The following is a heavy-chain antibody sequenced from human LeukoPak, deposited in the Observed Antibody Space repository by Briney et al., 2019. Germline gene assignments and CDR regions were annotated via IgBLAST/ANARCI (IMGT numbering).Heavy chain of an antibody. CDR2: TYYRSKWYY. J-gene: IGHJ4*02. V-gene: IGHV6-1*01. CDR1: GDSVSFNSVS. D-gene: IGHD6-19*01. Sequence: SQTLSLTCAISGDSVSFNSVSWNWIRQSPSRGLEWLGRTYYRSKWYYDYALSVKSRITVNPDTSKNQFSLQLNSVTPEDTAVYYCARDRPNSSGWTPVDYWGQGTLVTVSS. CDR3: ARDRPNSSGWTPVDY.